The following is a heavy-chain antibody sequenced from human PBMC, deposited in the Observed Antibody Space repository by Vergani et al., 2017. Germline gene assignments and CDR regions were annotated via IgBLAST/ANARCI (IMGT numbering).Heavy chain of an antibody. Sequence: QVQLVQSGAEVKKPGASVQVSCKVSGYTLTELSMHWVRQAPGKGLEWMGGFDPEDGETIYAQKFQGRVTMTENKSTDTAYMELSSLRSEDTAVYYCATYMGACVAFDIWGQGTMVTVSS. CDR1: GYTLTELS. V-gene: IGHV1-24*01. J-gene: IGHJ3*02. D-gene: IGHD3-16*01. CDR2: FDPEDGET. CDR3: ATYMGACVAFDI.